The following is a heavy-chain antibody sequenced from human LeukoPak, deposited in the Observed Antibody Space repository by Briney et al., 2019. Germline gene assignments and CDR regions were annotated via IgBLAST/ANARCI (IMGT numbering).Heavy chain of an antibody. CDR2: INTNTGNP. V-gene: IGHV7-4-1*02. CDR1: GYTFTSYA. Sequence: ASVKVSCKASGYTFTSYAMNWVRQAPGQGLEWMGWINTNTGNPTYAQGFTGRFVFSLDTSVSTAYLQISSLKAEDTAVYYCARRYCSGGSCYLIFDYWGQGTLVTVSS. CDR3: ARRYCSGGSCYLIFDY. J-gene: IGHJ4*02. D-gene: IGHD2-15*01.